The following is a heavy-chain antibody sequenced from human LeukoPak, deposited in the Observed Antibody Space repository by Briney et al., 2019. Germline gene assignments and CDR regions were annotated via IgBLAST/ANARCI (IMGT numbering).Heavy chain of an antibody. CDR2: VHDSGTT. D-gene: IGHD1-26*01. CDR1: GGSISAYY. J-gene: IGHJ4*01. CDR3: ARHGGSLGYFDY. Sequence: SKTLSLTCTVSGGSISAYYWSWIRQTPGKGLEWIGYVHDSGTTNYNPSLKGRVTISSDTSKNQFSLNPRSVSAADTATYYCARHGGSLGYFDYWGHGTLVTVSS. V-gene: IGHV4-59*08.